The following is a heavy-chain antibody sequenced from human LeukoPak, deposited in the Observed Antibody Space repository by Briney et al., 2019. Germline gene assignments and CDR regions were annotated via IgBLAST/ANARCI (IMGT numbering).Heavy chain of an antibody. CDR3: ARARRGYSGYDRFSVFTASFYYYYYMDV. CDR1: GGSVSSGSYY. Sequence: PSETLSLTCTVSGGSVSSGSYYWSWIRQPPGKGLEWIGYIYYSGSTNYNPSLKSRVTISVDTSKNQFSLKLSSVTAADTAVYYCARARRGYSGYDRFSVFTASFYYYYYMDVWGKGTTVTVSS. V-gene: IGHV4-61*01. CDR2: IYYSGST. D-gene: IGHD5-12*01. J-gene: IGHJ6*03.